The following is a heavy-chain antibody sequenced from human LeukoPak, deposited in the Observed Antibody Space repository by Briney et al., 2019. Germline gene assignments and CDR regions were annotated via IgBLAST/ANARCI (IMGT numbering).Heavy chain of an antibody. CDR3: AREIQDERGYSYAAGFDAFDI. Sequence: PGGSLRLSCAASGFTFSSYSMNWVRQAPGKGLEWVSYISSSGSTIYYADSVKGRFTISRDNAKNSLYLQMNSLRAEDTAVYYCAREIQDERGYSYAAGFDAFDIWGQGTMVTVSS. D-gene: IGHD5-18*01. CDR1: GFTFSSYS. J-gene: IGHJ3*02. V-gene: IGHV3-48*04. CDR2: ISSSGSTI.